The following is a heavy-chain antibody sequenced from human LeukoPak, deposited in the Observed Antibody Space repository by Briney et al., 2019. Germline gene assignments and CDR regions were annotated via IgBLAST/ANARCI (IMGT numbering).Heavy chain of an antibody. CDR1: GFTFSSYA. V-gene: IGHV3-23*01. D-gene: IGHD2-15*01. J-gene: IGHJ6*02. CDR3: AKNLYCGGGSCYPSALGMDV. CDR2: ISGSGNRT. Sequence: GGSLRLSCAASGFTFSSYAMSWVRQAPGKGLEWVSSISGSGNRTYYADSVKGRFTISRDNSKNTLFLQMNSLRAEDTAVYYCAKNLYCGGGSCYPSALGMDVWGQGTMVTVSS.